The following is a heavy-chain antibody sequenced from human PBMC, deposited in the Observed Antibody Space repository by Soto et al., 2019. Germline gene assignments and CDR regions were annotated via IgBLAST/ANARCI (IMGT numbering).Heavy chain of an antibody. CDR3: ARSITDYYDSSGYYDDY. CDR1: GFTFSDYY. V-gene: IGHV3-11*03. Sequence: GGSLRLSCAASGFTFSDYYMSWIRQAPGKGLEWVSYISSSSSYTNYADSVKGRFTISRDNAKNLLFLQMNRLRAEDTAVFFCARSITDYYDSSGYYDDYWGQGTLVTVSS. J-gene: IGHJ4*02. CDR2: ISSSSSYT. D-gene: IGHD3-22*01.